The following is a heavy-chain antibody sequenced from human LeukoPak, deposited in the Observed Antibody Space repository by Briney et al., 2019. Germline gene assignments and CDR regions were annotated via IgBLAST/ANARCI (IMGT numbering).Heavy chain of an antibody. Sequence: PSETLSLTCAVSGRSISSGGYSWSWIRQPPGKGLEWIGYIYYSGSTYYNPSLKSRVTISVDKSKNQFSLKLSSVTAADTAVYYCARGNYYYGSGSYYTPAGNWFDPWSQGTLVTVSS. CDR2: IYYSGST. CDR3: ARGNYYYGSGSYYTPAGNWFDP. J-gene: IGHJ5*02. V-gene: IGHV4-30-4*07. CDR1: GRSISSGGYS. D-gene: IGHD3-10*01.